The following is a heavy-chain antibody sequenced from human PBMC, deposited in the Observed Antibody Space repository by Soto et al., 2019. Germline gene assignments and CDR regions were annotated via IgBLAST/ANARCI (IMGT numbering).Heavy chain of an antibody. CDR3: ASSPYYYDSSGYYFIDI. Sequence: ASVKVSCKASGYTFTSYVIRWVLQAPGQGLEWMGWISAYNGNTNYAQKLQGRVTMTTDTSTSTAYMELRSLRSDDTAVYYCASSPYYYDSSGYYFIDIWGQGTMVTVS. D-gene: IGHD3-22*01. CDR1: GYTFTSYV. J-gene: IGHJ3*02. CDR2: ISAYNGNT. V-gene: IGHV1-18*04.